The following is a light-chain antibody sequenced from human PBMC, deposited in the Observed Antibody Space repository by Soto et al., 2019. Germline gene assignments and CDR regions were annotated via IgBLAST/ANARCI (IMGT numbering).Light chain of an antibody. J-gene: IGKJ4*01. CDR3: LQRSNWPLT. V-gene: IGKV3D-20*02. CDR1: QSVSSN. CDR2: GAS. Sequence: EIVLTQSPGTLSLSPGERATLSCRASQSVSSNLAWYQQKPGQAPRLLIYGASSRATGIPDRFSGSGSGTGFTLTISSLEPEDFGVYYCLQRSNWPLTFGGGTKVDIK.